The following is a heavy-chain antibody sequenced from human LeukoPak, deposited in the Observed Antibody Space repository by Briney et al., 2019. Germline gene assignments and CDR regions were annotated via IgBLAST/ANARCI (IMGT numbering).Heavy chain of an antibody. CDR2: INSDGSST. Sequence: PGGSLRLSCAASGFTFSSYWMHWVRQAPGKGLVWVSRINSDGSSTSYADSVKGRFTISRDNAKNTLYLQMSSLRAEDTAVYYCAREVAVAGTPRFDPWGQGTLVTVSS. J-gene: IGHJ5*02. D-gene: IGHD6-19*01. V-gene: IGHV3-74*01. CDR1: GFTFSSYW. CDR3: AREVAVAGTPRFDP.